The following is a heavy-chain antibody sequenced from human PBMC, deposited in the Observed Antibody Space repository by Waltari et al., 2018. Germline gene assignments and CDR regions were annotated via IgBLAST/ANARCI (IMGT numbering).Heavy chain of an antibody. D-gene: IGHD3-10*01. CDR1: GWSFSGYY. CDR3: ARALYYYGSGSYRWFDP. CDR2: INHSGST. J-gene: IGHJ5*02. Sequence: QVQLQQWGAGLLTPSATLSPTCAVYGWSFSGYYRSWTRQHSWKGLEWIGEINHSGSTNYNPSLNSRVTISVDTSKNQFSLKLSSVTAADTAVYYCARALYYYGSGSYRWFDPWGQGTLVTVSS. V-gene: IGHV4-34*01.